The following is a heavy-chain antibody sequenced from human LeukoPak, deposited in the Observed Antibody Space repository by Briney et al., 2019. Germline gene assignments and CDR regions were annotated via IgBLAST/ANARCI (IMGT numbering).Heavy chain of an antibody. CDR3: ASFDHYYDSSGYLVGIFDY. V-gene: IGHV4-39*07. D-gene: IGHD3-22*01. J-gene: IGHJ4*02. CDR2: IYYSGST. Sequence: PSETLSLTCTVSGGSISSSSYYWGWIRQPPGKGLEWIGSIYYSGSTYYNPSLKSRVTISVDTSKNQFSLKLSSVTAADTAVYYCASFDHYYDSSGYLVGIFDYWGQGTLVTVSS. CDR1: GGSISSSSYY.